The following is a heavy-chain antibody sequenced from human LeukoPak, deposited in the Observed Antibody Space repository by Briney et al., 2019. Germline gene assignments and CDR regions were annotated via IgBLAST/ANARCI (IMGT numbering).Heavy chain of an antibody. Sequence: PGGSLRLSCAASGFTFSSYAMSRVRQAPGKGLEWVSAISGSGGSTYYADSVKGRFTISRDNSKNTLYLQMNSLRAEDTAVYYCAKDEVRGVPIPYYFDYWDQGTLVTVSS. V-gene: IGHV3-23*01. J-gene: IGHJ4*02. CDR1: GFTFSSYA. D-gene: IGHD3-10*01. CDR2: ISGSGGST. CDR3: AKDEVRGVPIPYYFDY.